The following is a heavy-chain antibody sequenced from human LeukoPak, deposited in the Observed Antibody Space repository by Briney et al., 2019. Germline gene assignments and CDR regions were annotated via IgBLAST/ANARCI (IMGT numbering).Heavy chain of an antibody. CDR2: IRYDGSNK. V-gene: IGHV3-30*02. D-gene: IGHD4-11*01. CDR1: GFTFRSYG. Sequence: GGSLRLSCAASGFTFRSYGMQWVRQAPGKGLEWVAFIRYDGSNKNYADSVKGRFTISRDNSKNTLYLQMNSLRAEDTAVYYCAKDYSNYGDYYYMDVWGKGTTVTVSS. J-gene: IGHJ6*03. CDR3: AKDYSNYGDYYYMDV.